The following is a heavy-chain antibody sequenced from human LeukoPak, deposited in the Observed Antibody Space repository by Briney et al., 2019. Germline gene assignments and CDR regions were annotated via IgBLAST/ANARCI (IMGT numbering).Heavy chain of an antibody. J-gene: IGHJ4*02. CDR3: ARADVLRYFDWLNPFDY. CDR1: GYTFTSYG. CDR2: ISAYNGNT. D-gene: IGHD3-9*01. V-gene: IGHV1-18*01. Sequence: GASVKVSCKASGYTFTSYGISWVRPAPGQGLAWMGWISAYNGNTNYAQKLQGRVTMSTDTSTSTAYMELRSLRSDDTAVHYCARADVLRYFDWLNPFDYWGQGTLVTVSS.